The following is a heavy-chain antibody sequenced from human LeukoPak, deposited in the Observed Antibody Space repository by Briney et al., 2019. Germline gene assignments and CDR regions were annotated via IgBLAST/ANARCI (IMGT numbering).Heavy chain of an antibody. J-gene: IGHJ6*02. D-gene: IGHD2-15*01. CDR1: GYTFTSYY. CDR2: INPSGGST. CDR3: AKDRYFLGYCSGGSCFEYGMDV. V-gene: IGHV1-46*01. Sequence: ASVKVSCKASGYTFTSYYMHWVRQAPGQGLEWMGIINPSGGSTSYAQKFQGRVTMTRDTSTSTVYMELSSLRAEDTAVYYCAKDRYFLGYCSGGSCFEYGMDVWGQGTTVTVSS.